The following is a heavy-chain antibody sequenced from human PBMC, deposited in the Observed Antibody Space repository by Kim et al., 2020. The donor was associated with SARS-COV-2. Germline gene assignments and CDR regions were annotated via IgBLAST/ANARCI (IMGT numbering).Heavy chain of an antibody. V-gene: IGHV3-30*04. CDR3: ARAGLWYNWNGRGFDPNWFDP. D-gene: IGHD1-20*01. J-gene: IGHJ5*02. CDR1: GFTFSSYA. Sequence: GGSLRLSCAASGFTFSSYAMHWVRQAPGKGLEWVAVITYDGSNKYYADSVKGRFTISRDNSKNTLYLQMNSLRAEDTAVYYCARAGLWYNWNGRGFDPNWFDPWGQGTLVTVSS. CDR2: ITYDGSNK.